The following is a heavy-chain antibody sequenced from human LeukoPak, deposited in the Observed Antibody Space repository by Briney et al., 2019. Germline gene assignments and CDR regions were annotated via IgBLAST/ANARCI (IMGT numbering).Heavy chain of an antibody. Sequence: SETLSLTCTVSGGSISSYHWSWIRQPPGKGLEWIGYIYYSGSTNYNPSLKSRVTISVDTSKNQFSLKLSSVTAADTAVYYCARDCRGSSFDYWGQGTLVTVSS. D-gene: IGHD1-26*01. V-gene: IGHV4-59*12. J-gene: IGHJ4*02. CDR2: IYYSGST. CDR1: GGSISSYH. CDR3: ARDCRGSSFDY.